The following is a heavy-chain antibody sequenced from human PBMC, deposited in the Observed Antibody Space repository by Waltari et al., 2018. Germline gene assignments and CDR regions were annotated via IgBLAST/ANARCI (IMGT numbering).Heavy chain of an antibody. J-gene: IGHJ4*02. CDR3: ARDGYNWIAFDV. CDR1: GFTVSSYA. D-gene: IGHD5-12*01. CDR2: MSGTGSNT. V-gene: IGHV3-23*01. Sequence: EAKLWVAGGGLVQPGSSLRVSCGGAGFTVSSYAWGWVRQAPGQGLEWVSEMSGTGSNTYYADSVKGRFTISKDNSKNILYLQMDSLRAKDTAVYYCARDGYNWIAFDVWGQGVLVTVSS.